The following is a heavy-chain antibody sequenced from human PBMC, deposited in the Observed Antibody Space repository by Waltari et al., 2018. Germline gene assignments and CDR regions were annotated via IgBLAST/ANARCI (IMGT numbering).Heavy chain of an antibody. CDR2: IYTSGST. CDR1: GGSISSYS. J-gene: IGHJ6*03. CDR3: ARDSKVPAAADYYYYYMDV. D-gene: IGHD2-2*01. Sequence: QVQLQESGPGLVKPSETLSLTCTVSGGSISSYSWSWIRQHAGKGLEWIGRIYTSGSTNYNPSLKSRVTMSVDTSKNQFSLKLSSVTAADTAVYYCARDSKVPAAADYYYYYMDVWGKGTTVTVSS. V-gene: IGHV4-4*07.